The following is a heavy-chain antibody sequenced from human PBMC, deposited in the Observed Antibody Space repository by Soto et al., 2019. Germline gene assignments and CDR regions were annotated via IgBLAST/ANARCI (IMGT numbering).Heavy chain of an antibody. J-gene: IGHJ6*02. V-gene: IGHV1-8*01. Sequence: ASVKVSCKASGYTFTRYDINWVRQATGQGVEWMGWMNPNSGNTGYAQKFQGRVTMTRNTSISTAYMELSSLRSEDTAVYYCASRGDSSSSGYYYYYSGMDVWGQGTTVTVSS. CDR1: GYTFTRYD. CDR3: ASRGDSSSSGYYYYYSGMDV. CDR2: MNPNSGNT. D-gene: IGHD6-6*01.